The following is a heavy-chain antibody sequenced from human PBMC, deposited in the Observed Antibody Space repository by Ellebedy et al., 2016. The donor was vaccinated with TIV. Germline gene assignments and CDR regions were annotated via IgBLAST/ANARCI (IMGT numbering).Heavy chain of an antibody. CDR1: GYTFTGHY. CDR3: ARDSNSGWNLDY. V-gene: IGHV1-2*02. CDR2: INPNSGDT. Sequence: AASVKVSCKASGYTFTGHYIHWARQAPGQGLEWVGWINPNSGDTKYAQKFQGRVTMTRDTSITTADMELSRLISGDTAVYYCARDSNSGWNLDYWGQGTLVTVSS. J-gene: IGHJ4*02. D-gene: IGHD6-19*01.